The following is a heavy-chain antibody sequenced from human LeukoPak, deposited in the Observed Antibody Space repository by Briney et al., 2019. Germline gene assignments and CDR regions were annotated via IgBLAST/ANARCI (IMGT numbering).Heavy chain of an antibody. CDR2: TYYRSEWYY. CDR3: ARDFDY. CDR1: GDSVSSNTAS. J-gene: IGHJ4*02. V-gene: IGHV6-1*01. Sequence: SQTLSLTCAISGDSVSSNTASWNWLRQSPSRGLEWLGRTYYRSEWYYDYAVSVKSRITINPDTSRNQFSLQLNSVIPEDTAVYYCARDFDYWGQGTLVTVSS.